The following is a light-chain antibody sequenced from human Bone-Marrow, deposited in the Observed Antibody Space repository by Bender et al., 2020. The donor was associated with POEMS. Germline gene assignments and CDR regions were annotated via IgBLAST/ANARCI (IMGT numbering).Light chain of an antibody. V-gene: IGLV3-1*01. J-gene: IGLJ1*01. CDR3: SSYTSSTTFV. CDR1: KLGEEY. CDR2: QDT. Sequence: SYELTQPPSVSVSPGQTATITCSGEKLGEEYACWYQQKPGQSPVVVIYQDTKRPSGIPERFSGSTSGNTASLTISGLQAEDEADYYCSSYTSSTTFVFGTGTKVTVL.